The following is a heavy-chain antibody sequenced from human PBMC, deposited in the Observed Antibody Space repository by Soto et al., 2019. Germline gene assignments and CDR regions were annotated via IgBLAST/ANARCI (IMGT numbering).Heavy chain of an antibody. V-gene: IGHV3-30*18. CDR3: AKRINVLRFLEWSSGMEF. CDR2: ISYDESNK. CDR1: GFTFSSYG. Sequence: GGSLRLSCAASGFTFSSYGMHWVRKAPGKGLEWVAFISYDESNKYYADSVKGRFTISRDNSRTTLYLQMNSLRAEDTAVYFCAKRINVLRFLEWSSGMEFWGHGTTVPAP. D-gene: IGHD3-3*01. J-gene: IGHJ6*02.